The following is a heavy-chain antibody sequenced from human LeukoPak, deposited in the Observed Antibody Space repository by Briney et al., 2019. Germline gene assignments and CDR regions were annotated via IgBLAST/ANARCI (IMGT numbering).Heavy chain of an antibody. V-gene: IGHV1-8*01. Sequence: GASVKVSCKASGYTFTSYDINWVRQATGQGLEWMGWMNPNSGNTGYAQKFQGRVTMTRNTSISTAYMELSSLRSGDTAVYYCARRIYQVGATVPRYWGQGTLVTVSS. CDR2: MNPNSGNT. J-gene: IGHJ4*02. D-gene: IGHD1-26*01. CDR1: GYTFTSYD. CDR3: ARRIYQVGATVPRY.